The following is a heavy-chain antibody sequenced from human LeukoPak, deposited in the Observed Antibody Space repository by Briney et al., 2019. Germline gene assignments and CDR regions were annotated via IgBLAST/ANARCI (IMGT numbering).Heavy chain of an antibody. D-gene: IGHD3-3*01. CDR2: ISAYNGNT. Sequence: ASVKVSCKASGYTFTSYGISWVRQAPGQGLEWMGWISAYNGNTNYAQRLQGRVTMTTDTSTSTAYMELRSLRSDDTAVYYCARVVVPNYDFWSGTYYYYMDVWGKGTTVTVSS. J-gene: IGHJ6*03. V-gene: IGHV1-18*01. CDR1: GYTFTSYG. CDR3: ARVVVPNYDFWSGTYYYYMDV.